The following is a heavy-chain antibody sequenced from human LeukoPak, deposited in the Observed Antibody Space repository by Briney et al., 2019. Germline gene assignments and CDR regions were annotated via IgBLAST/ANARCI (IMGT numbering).Heavy chain of an antibody. D-gene: IGHD1-26*01. J-gene: IGHJ4*02. Sequence: ASVKVSCKASGYTFTSYAMHWVRQAPGQRLEWMGWINAGNGNTKYSQKFQGRVTITRDTSASTAYMELSSLRSEDTAVYYCARDDPYSGSRVGLDYWGQGTLVTVSS. CDR1: GYTFTSYA. V-gene: IGHV1-3*01. CDR3: ARDDPYSGSRVGLDY. CDR2: INAGNGNT.